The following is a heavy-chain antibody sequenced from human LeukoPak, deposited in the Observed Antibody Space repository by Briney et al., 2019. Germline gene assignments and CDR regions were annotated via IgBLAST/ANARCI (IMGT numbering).Heavy chain of an antibody. CDR1: GGSISSYY. V-gene: IGHV4-59*01. CDR3: ARDPGPYYYYYYMDV. CDR2: IYYSGST. J-gene: IGHJ6*03. Sequence: PSETLSLTCTVSGGSISSYYWSWIRQPPGKGLEWIGYIYYSGSTNYKPSLKSRVTISVDTSKNQFSLKLSSVTAADTAVYYCARDPGPYYYYYYMDVWGKGTTVTVSS. D-gene: IGHD3-10*01.